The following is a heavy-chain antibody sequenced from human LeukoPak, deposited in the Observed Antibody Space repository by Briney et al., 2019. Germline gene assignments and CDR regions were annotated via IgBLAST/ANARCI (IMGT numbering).Heavy chain of an antibody. V-gene: IGHV3-23*01. Sequence: GASLRLSCAASGFTFSNYAMSWVRQAPGKGLEWVSAILGSGGSTYFADSVKGRFTVSRDNSKSTLYLQMNSLRAEDTALYYCAKWGDYDVLTGYYVPDYWGQGTLVTVSS. J-gene: IGHJ4*02. CDR1: GFTFSNYA. CDR2: ILGSGGST. CDR3: AKWGDYDVLTGYYVPDY. D-gene: IGHD3-9*01.